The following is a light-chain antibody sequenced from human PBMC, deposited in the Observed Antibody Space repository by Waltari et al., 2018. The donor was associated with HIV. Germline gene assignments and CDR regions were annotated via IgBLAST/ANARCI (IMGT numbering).Light chain of an antibody. V-gene: IGLV3-1*01. CDR3: QVWDRGTAV. CDR1: ALPDKY. Sequence: SYDLTQPLSVSVSPGETASITCSGDALPDKYAYWYQQKPGQSPLLVIYQDTQRPSGIPERFSGSSSGNTAALTISGTQPMDEADYFCQVWDRGTAVFGGGTKVTVL. CDR2: QDT. J-gene: IGLJ2*01.